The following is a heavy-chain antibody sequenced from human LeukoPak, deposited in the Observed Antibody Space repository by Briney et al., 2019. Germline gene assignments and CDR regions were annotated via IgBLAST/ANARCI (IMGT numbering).Heavy chain of an antibody. D-gene: IGHD1-26*01. Sequence: SQTLSLTCAISGDSVSSNSATWNWIRQSPSRGLEWLGRTYCRSNWYNDYAESVKSRITINPDTSKNQFSLQLNSVTPEDTAMYYCARDRGDWEVHFYYWGQGTLVTVSS. CDR1: GDSVSSNSAT. J-gene: IGHJ4*02. CDR2: TYCRSNWYN. V-gene: IGHV6-1*01. CDR3: ARDRGDWEVHFYY.